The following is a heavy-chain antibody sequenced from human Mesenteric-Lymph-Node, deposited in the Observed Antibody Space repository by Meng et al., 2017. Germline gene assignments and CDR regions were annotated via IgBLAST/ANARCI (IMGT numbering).Heavy chain of an antibody. CDR1: GFSLSTSGVG. J-gene: IGHJ4*02. CDR2: IYWDDDK. D-gene: IGHD4-17*01. V-gene: IGHV2-5*02. Sequence: HIALKASDPTRVKPTKTLTLTCTFSGFSLSTSGVGVGWIRQPPGKALEWLALIYWDDDKRYSPSLKNRLTITKDTSKNQVVLTLTNIDPVDTATYYCAHRHRLRDFDYWGQGTLVTVSS. CDR3: AHRHRLRDFDY.